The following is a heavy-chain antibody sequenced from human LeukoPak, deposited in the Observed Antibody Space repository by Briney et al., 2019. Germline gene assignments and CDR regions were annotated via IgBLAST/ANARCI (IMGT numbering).Heavy chain of an antibody. Sequence: SETLSLTCTVSGGSISSSSYYWGWIRQPPGKGLEWIGSIYYSGSTYYNPSLKSRVTISVDTSKNQFSLKLSSVTAADTAVYYCARGVNVLRFLEWLPLDYYYGTDVWGQGTTVTVSS. CDR2: IYYSGST. CDR1: GGSISSSSYY. D-gene: IGHD3-3*01. J-gene: IGHJ6*02. CDR3: ARGVNVLRFLEWLPLDYYYGTDV. V-gene: IGHV4-39*01.